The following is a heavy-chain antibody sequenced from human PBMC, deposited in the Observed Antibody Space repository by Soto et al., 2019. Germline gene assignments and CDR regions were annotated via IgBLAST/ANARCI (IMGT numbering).Heavy chain of an antibody. CDR1: GYSFTSYW. J-gene: IGHJ5*02. CDR2: IYPGDSGT. D-gene: IGHD2-2*01. CDR3: ARGDCSSTSCTPGWFDP. Sequence: GESLKISCKGSGYSFTSYWIGWVRQMPGKGLEWMGIIYPGDSGTRYSPSFQGQVTISADKSISTAYLQWSSLKASDTAMYYCARGDCSSTSCTPGWFDPWGQGTLVTVSS. V-gene: IGHV5-51*01.